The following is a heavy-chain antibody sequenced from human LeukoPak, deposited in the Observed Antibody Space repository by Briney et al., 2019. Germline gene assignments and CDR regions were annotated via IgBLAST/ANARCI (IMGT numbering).Heavy chain of an antibody. V-gene: IGHV5-51*01. Sequence: GESLKISCQGSGYSFTNYWIGWVRQMPGKGLEWMGIIYPGDSDTRYSPSFQGQVTISADKSISTAYLQWSSLKASDTAMYYCARGQGSGYGYYYFDYWGQGTLVTVPS. CDR3: ARGQGSGYGYYYFDY. CDR1: GYSFTNYW. CDR2: IYPGDSDT. D-gene: IGHD5-12*01. J-gene: IGHJ4*02.